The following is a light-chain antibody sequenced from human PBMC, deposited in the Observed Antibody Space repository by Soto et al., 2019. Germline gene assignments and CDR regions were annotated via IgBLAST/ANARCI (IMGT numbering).Light chain of an antibody. CDR1: SSDVGGYNS. CDR2: DVT. Sequence: QSVLTQPASLSVSPGQSITISCTGTSSDVGGYNSVSWYQQHPGKAPKLILYDVTDRPSGVSYRFSGSKSGNTASLTISGLQAADEADYFCSSFTSSMTNVFGSGTKVTVL. J-gene: IGLJ1*01. CDR3: SSFTSSMTNV. V-gene: IGLV2-14*01.